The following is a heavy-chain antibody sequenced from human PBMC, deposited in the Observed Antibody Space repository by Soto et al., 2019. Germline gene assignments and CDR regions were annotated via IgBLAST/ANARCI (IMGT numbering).Heavy chain of an antibody. CDR1: GGSFSGYY. V-gene: IGHV4-34*01. Sequence: QVQLQQWGAGLLKPSETLSLTCAVYGGSFSGYYWSWIRQPPGKGLEWIGEINHSGSTNYNPSLKSRVTISVDTYKNQFPLKLSSVTAADTAVYYCARARVWTCTYYYGSGSQNWFDPWGQGTLVTVSS. CDR3: ARARVWTCTYYYGSGSQNWFDP. D-gene: IGHD3-10*01. J-gene: IGHJ5*02. CDR2: INHSGST.